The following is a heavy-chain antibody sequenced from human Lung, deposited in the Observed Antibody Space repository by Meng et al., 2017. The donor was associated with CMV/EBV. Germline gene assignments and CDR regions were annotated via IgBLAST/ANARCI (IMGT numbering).Heavy chain of an antibody. D-gene: IGHD7-27*01. Sequence: SVKVSCKASGYTFTAHYFHWVRQAPGQGLEWMGWINPHRGDTKYAQQFQGRVTLTRDTSINTGYMELTRLTSDDTAVYYCARDNNWGPDYWGQGTLVTVSS. CDR3: ARDNNWGPDY. J-gene: IGHJ4*02. V-gene: IGHV1-2*02. CDR1: GYTFTAHY. CDR2: INPHRGDT.